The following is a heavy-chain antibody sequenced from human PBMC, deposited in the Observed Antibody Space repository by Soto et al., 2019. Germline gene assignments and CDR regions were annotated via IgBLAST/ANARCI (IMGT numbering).Heavy chain of an antibody. J-gene: IGHJ5*02. CDR2: VSHSGTST. CDR1: GFTFSSYA. V-gene: IGHV3-23*01. CDR3: AKVVPQMQYQLLYTAWFDL. D-gene: IGHD2-2*02. Sequence: GGSLRLSCATSGFTFSSYAMSWVRQAPGKGLEWVSAVSHSGTSTYYADSVKGRFTISRDNSRDTLYLEMSSLRAEDTAVYYCAKVVPQMQYQLLYTAWFDLWGQGTRVTV.